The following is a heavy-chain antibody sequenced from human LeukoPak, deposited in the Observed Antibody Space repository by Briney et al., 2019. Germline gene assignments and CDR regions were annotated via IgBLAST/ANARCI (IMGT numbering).Heavy chain of an antibody. V-gene: IGHV4-39*07. J-gene: IGHJ4*02. D-gene: IGHD3-22*01. CDR2: IYYSGST. Sequence: PSETLSLTCTVSDGSISSSSYYWGWIRQPPGKGLEWIGSIYYSGSTYYNPSLKSRVTISVDTSKNQFSLKLSSVTAADTAVYYCARNTYYYDSSGYSYYFDYWGQGTLVTVSS. CDR3: ARNTYYYDSSGYSYYFDY. CDR1: DGSISSSSYY.